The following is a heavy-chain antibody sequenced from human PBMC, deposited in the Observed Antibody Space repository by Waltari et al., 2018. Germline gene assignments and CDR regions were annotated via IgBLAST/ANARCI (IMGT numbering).Heavy chain of an antibody. CDR3: ATAADEIEMATANFDY. D-gene: IGHD5-18*01. V-gene: IGHV4-39*01. J-gene: IGHJ4*02. CDR1: GGSISSSSYY. Sequence: QLQLQESGPALVKPSETLSLTCTVSGGSISSSSYYWAWIRQPPGKGLEWIGSIYYSGSTYYHPSLKSRVTISVDTSKNQFSLRLSAVTAADTAVYYCATAADEIEMATANFDYWGQGTLVTVSS. CDR2: IYYSGST.